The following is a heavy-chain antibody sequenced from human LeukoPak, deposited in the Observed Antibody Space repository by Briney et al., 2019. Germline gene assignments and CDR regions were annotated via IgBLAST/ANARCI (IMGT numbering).Heavy chain of an antibody. V-gene: IGHV1-69*05. D-gene: IGHD3-22*01. CDR2: ITPIFGTA. CDR1: GGTFSSYA. Sequence: AASVNVSCKASGGTFSSYAISWVRQAPGQGLEWMGGITPIFGTANYAQKFQGRVTITTDEATSTAYMELSSLRSEDTAVYYCARASYCYDSSGYYYWGQGTLVTVSS. CDR3: ARASYCYDSSGYYY. J-gene: IGHJ4*02.